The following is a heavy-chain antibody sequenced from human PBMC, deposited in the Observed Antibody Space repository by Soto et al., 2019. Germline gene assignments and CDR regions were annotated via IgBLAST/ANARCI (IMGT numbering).Heavy chain of an antibody. CDR3: ATTESVLRFLEWLFPEGGTFDY. D-gene: IGHD3-3*01. J-gene: IGHJ4*02. V-gene: IGHV3-33*01. CDR2: IWYDGSNK. CDR1: GFTFSSYG. Sequence: QVQLVESGGGVVQPGRSLRLSCAASGFTFSSYGMHWVRQAPGKGLEWVAVIWYDGSNKYYADSVKGRFTISRDNSKNTLYLQMNSLRAEDTAVYYCATTESVLRFLEWLFPEGGTFDYWGQGTLVTVSS.